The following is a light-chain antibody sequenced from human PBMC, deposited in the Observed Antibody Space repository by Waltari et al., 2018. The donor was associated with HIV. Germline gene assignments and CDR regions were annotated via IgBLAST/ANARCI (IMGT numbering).Light chain of an antibody. V-gene: IGLV1-51*01. J-gene: IGLJ2*01. CDR2: DNN. CDR1: SSNIGNNY. CDR3: GACDSSLSVVV. Sequence: QSVLTQPPSFSAAPGQRVTISCSGSSSNIGNNYVSWNQQLPGTAPKVLIYDNNKRPSGIPDRFSGSKSGTSATLGITGLQTGDEADYYCGACDSSLSVVVFGGGTKLTVL.